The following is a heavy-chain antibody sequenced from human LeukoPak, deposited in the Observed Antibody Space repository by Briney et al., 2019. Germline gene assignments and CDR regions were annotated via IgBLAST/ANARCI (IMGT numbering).Heavy chain of an antibody. D-gene: IGHD6-13*01. V-gene: IGHV5-51*01. Sequence: GESLKISCKGSGYSFTSYWIGWVRQVPGKGLEWMGIIYPGDSDTRYSPSFQGQVTISADKSISTAYLQWSSLKASDTAMYYCARHPSIAAAGTIGFDYWGQGTLVTVSS. CDR1: GYSFTSYW. CDR2: IYPGDSDT. CDR3: ARHPSIAAAGTIGFDY. J-gene: IGHJ4*02.